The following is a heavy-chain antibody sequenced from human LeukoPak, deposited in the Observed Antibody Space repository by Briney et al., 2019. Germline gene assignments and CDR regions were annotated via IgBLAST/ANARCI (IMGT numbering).Heavy chain of an antibody. CDR2: IWYDGSNK. J-gene: IGHJ6*02. CDR3: ARAYYCTNGVCYTHYYYGMDV. Sequence: GGSLRLSCAASGFTFSSYGMLWVRQAPGKGLEWVAVIWYDGSNKYYADSVKGRFTISRDNSKNTLYLQMNSLRAEDTAVYYCARAYYCTNGVCYTHYYYGMDVWGQGTTVTVSS. D-gene: IGHD2-8*01. V-gene: IGHV3-33*01. CDR1: GFTFSSYG.